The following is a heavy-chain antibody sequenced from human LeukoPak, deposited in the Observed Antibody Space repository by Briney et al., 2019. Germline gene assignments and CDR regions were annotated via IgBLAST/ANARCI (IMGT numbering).Heavy chain of an antibody. CDR2: IRSKIYGGAI. CDR3: ARDQLGGDPGNYYYYYMDV. J-gene: IGHJ6*03. V-gene: IGHV3-49*03. Sequence: GRSLRLSCTTSGFTFGDYAMSWFRQAPGKGLEWVGFIRSKIYGGAIEYAASVKGRFTISRDDSKSIAYLQMNSLRTEDTGLYYYARDQLGGDPGNYYYYYMDVWGKGTTVTVPS. CDR1: GFTFGDYA. D-gene: IGHD4-17*01.